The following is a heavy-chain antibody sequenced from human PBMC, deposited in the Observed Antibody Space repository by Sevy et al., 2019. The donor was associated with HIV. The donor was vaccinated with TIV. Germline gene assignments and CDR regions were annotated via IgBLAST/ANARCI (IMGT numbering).Heavy chain of an antibody. CDR1: GFTFDDYA. Sequence: GGSLRLSCAASGFTFDDYAMHWVRRAPGKGLEWVSRIDWDGGSTYYADSVKGRFTISRDNSKNSLYLQMNSLRAEDTAFYYCAKGSGGSGSYYDSWGQGTLVTVSS. J-gene: IGHJ4*02. V-gene: IGHV3-43D*04. CDR2: IDWDGGST. D-gene: IGHD3-10*01. CDR3: AKGSGGSGSYYDS.